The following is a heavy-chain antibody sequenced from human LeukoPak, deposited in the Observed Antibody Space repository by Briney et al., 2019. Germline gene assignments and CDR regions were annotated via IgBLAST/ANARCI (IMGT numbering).Heavy chain of an antibody. D-gene: IGHD7-27*01. CDR3: ARGVLGPNYFDL. Sequence: AAETLSLTCAVYGGTFRGYYWSWIRQPPGKGLEWIGEIHYTGATNYKPSLKSRVTISGDPSKNQVSLRVYSVTAADTALYYCARGVLGPNYFDLWGRGTLVTVSS. CDR2: IHYTGAT. J-gene: IGHJ2*01. CDR1: GGTFRGYY. V-gene: IGHV4-34*01.